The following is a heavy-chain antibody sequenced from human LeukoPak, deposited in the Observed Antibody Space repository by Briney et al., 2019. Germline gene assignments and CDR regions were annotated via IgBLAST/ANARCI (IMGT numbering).Heavy chain of an antibody. Sequence: ASVKVSCKASGYTFTSYGISWVRQAPGQGLEWMGWISAYNGNTNYAQKLQGRVTMTTDTSTSTAYMELRSLRSDDTAVYYCARVGGDWSYYYYGMDVWGQGTTVTVSS. CDR2: ISAYNGNT. CDR3: ARVGGDWSYYYYGMDV. CDR1: GYTFTSYG. V-gene: IGHV1-18*01. D-gene: IGHD2-21*02. J-gene: IGHJ6*02.